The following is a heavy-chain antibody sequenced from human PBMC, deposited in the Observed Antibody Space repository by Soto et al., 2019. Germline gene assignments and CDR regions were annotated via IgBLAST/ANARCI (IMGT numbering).Heavy chain of an antibody. V-gene: IGHV1-69*12. Sequence: QVQLVQSAAEVKKPGSSVKVSCKASGGTFSSYAISWVRQAPGQGLEWMGGIIPIFGTANYAQKFQGRVTITADESTSTDYMELSSMRSEDTAVYYCARDDVDTAMPYGMDVWGQGTTFTVSS. CDR1: GGTFSSYA. D-gene: IGHD5-18*01. CDR3: ARDDVDTAMPYGMDV. J-gene: IGHJ6*02. CDR2: IIPIFGTA.